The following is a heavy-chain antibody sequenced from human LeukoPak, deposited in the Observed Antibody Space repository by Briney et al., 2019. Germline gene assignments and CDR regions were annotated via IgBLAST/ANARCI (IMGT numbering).Heavy chain of an antibody. CDR3: ATPGLDF. Sequence: GSLRLSFAASGFTFSSYAMSWVRQAPGKGLEWVSAISGSGGSTYYADSVKGRFTISRDNSKNTLYLQMNSLRVEDTAIYYCATPGLDFWGQGTLVTFSS. V-gene: IGHV3-23*01. CDR1: GFTFSSYA. J-gene: IGHJ4*02. CDR2: ISGSGGST.